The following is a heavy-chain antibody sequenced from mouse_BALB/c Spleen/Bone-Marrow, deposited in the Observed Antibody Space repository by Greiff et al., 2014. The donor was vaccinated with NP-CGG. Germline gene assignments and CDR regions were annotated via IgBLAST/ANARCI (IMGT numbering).Heavy chain of an antibody. V-gene: IGHV1-39*01. CDR1: GHSFTGYN. D-gene: IGHD2-14*01. Sequence: VQLPQSGPELEKPGASVKISCKASGHSFTGYNMKWGKKSHGKSLEGIGNIDPYYGTTTFNQKFKDKATLTVDKSSSTAYMQLKSLTSEDSAVYYCTRSRAYFRDWFAYWGQGTLVTVSA. J-gene: IGHJ3*01. CDR3: TRSRAYFRDWFAY. CDR2: IDPYYGTT.